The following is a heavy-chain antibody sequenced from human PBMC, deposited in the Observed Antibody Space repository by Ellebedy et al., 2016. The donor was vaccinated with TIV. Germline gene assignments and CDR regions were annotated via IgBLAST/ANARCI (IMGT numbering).Heavy chain of an antibody. CDR2: LHWNGRST. D-gene: IGHD2-21*01. V-gene: IGHV3-20*04. CDR1: GFTFDDHG. Sequence: GESLKISCAASGFTFDDHGMSWFRQAPGKGLEWVSGLHWNGRSTGYADSVRGRFTISRDSAQNSLYLKLNSLRAEDTALYFCARWRGGYCGGACFLDFWGQGTLVTVSS. CDR3: ARWRGGYCGGACFLDF. J-gene: IGHJ4*02.